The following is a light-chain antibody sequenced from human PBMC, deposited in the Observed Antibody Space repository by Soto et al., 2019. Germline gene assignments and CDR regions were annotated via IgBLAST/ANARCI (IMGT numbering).Light chain of an antibody. CDR3: QQYDDSARYK. V-gene: IGKV3-20*01. CDR2: ATS. Sequence: EILLTQSPGTLSLSPGERATLSCRASQSLDSRFSAWYQQKPGQPPRLLIYATSSMAPGIPDRFSGSGSGTDFTLTISRLEPEDFAVYYCQQYDDSARYKFGQGTNLDIK. J-gene: IGKJ2*01. CDR1: QSLDSRF.